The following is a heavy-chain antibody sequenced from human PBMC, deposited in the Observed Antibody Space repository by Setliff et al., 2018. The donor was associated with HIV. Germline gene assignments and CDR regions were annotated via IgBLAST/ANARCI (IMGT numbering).Heavy chain of an antibody. J-gene: IGHJ6*03. CDR3: ARGDGTKYYYYYYMDV. Sequence: SETLSLTCTVSGGSITTSTFYWGWIRQPPGKGLEWIGSIYYSGSTYYNPSLKSRLTITQHTSKNHFSLSLSSVTAADTAVYYCARGDGTKYYYYYYMDVWGKGTTVTVSS. V-gene: IGHV4-39*02. CDR2: IYYSGST. D-gene: IGHD1-7*01. CDR1: GGSITTSTFY.